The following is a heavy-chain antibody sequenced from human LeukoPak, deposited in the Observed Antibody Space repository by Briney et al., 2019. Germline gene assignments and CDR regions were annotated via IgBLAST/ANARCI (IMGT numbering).Heavy chain of an antibody. CDR3: ARSINSSPYTYYYDSQYSPGAFDI. Sequence: SVKVSCKASGGTFSSYAISWVRQAPGQGLEWMGGIIPIFGTANYAQKFQGRVTITTDESTSAAYMGLSSLRSEDTAVYYCARSINSSPYTYYYDSQYSPGAFDIWGQGTMVTVSS. J-gene: IGHJ3*02. V-gene: IGHV1-69*05. CDR2: IIPIFGTA. D-gene: IGHD3-22*01. CDR1: GGTFSSYA.